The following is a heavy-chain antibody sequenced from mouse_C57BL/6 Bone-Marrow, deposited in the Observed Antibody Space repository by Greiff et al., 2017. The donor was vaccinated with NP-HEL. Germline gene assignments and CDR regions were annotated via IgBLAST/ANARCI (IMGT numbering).Heavy chain of an antibody. CDR2: ISNGGGST. V-gene: IGHV5-12*01. CDR1: GFTFSDYY. CDR3: ARQRYYDYRYYAMDY. Sequence: EVQGVESGGGLVQPGGSLKLSCAASGFTFSDYYMYWVRQTPEKRLEWVAYISNGGGSTYYPDTVKGRFTISRDNAKNTLYLQMSRLKSEDTAMYYCARQRYYDYRYYAMDYWGQGTSVTVSS. D-gene: IGHD2-4*01. J-gene: IGHJ4*01.